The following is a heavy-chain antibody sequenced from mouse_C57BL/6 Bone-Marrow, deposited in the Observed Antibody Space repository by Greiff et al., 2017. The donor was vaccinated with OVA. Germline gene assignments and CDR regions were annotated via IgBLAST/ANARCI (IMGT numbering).Heavy chain of an antibody. J-gene: IGHJ1*03. V-gene: IGHV1-22*01. D-gene: IGHD1-1*01. CDR2: INPNNGGT. CDR1: GYTFTDYN. Sequence: EVKVVESGPELVKPGASVKMSCKASGYTFTDYNMHWVKQSHGKSLEWIGYINPNNGGTSYNQKFKGKATLTVNKSSSTAYMELRSLTSEDSAVYYCARTGSSPHWYFDVWGTGTTVTVSS. CDR3: ARTGSSPHWYFDV.